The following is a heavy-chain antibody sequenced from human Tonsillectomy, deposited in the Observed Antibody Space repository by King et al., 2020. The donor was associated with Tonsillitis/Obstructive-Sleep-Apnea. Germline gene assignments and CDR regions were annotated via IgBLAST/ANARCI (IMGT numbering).Heavy chain of an antibody. CDR2: IWYDGSNK. J-gene: IGHJ4*02. CDR3: ARDLPYYYDSSGYPPYFDY. Sequence: VQLVESGGGVVQPGRSLRLSCAASGFTFSSYGMHWVRQAPGKGLEWVAVIWYDGSNKYYADSVKGRFTISRDNSKNTLYLQMNSLRAEDTAVYYCARDLPYYYDSSGYPPYFDYWGQGTLVTVSS. CDR1: GFTFSSYG. V-gene: IGHV3-33*01. D-gene: IGHD3-22*01.